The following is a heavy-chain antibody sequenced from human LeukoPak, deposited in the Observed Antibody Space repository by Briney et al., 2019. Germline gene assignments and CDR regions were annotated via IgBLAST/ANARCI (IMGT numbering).Heavy chain of an antibody. CDR1: GGSFSGYY. V-gene: IGHV4-39*01. CDR3: ARYDSPASIAVAGTFDY. Sequence: SETLSLTCAVYGGSFSGYYWGWIRQPPGKGLEWIGSIYYSGSTYYNPSLKSRVTISVDTSKNQFSLKLSSVTAADTAVYYCARYDSPASIAVAGTFDYWGQGTLVTVSS. J-gene: IGHJ4*02. CDR2: IYYSGST. D-gene: IGHD6-19*01.